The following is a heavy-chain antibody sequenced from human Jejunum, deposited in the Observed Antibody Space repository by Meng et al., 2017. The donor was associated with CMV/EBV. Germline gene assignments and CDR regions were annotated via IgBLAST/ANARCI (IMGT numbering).Heavy chain of an antibody. CDR1: GYTFRSYA. J-gene: IGHJ3*01. CDR3: ARAMTYSDDALDV. V-gene: IGHV3-23*01. D-gene: IGHD2-15*01. CDR2: VSGRGGST. Sequence: ASGYTFRSYALSWVRQAPGKGLGWVAAVSGRGGSTYFADSVKGRFSISKDNFKNRLYLQMDSLRAEDTAIYYCARAMTYSDDALDVWGQGTRVTVSS.